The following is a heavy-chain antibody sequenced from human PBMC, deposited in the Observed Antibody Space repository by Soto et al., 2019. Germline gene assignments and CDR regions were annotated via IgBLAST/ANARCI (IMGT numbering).Heavy chain of an antibody. Sequence: QITLRESGPTLVKPTQPLTLSCTLSGFSINTGGVGVGWIRQPPGKAPEWLALLYWNDDEWYSPSLTYRLSVTKDASENRVVLTMTHLDPTDTGTYYCAKRRAISNKLFFDHWGQGALVTVSS. CDR1: GFSINTGGVG. CDR3: AKRRAISNKLFFDH. CDR2: LYWNDDE. D-gene: IGHD4-4*01. V-gene: IGHV2-5*01. J-gene: IGHJ4*02.